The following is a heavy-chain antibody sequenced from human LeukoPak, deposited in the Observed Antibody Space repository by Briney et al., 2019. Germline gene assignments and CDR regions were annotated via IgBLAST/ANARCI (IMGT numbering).Heavy chain of an antibody. V-gene: IGHV3-11*04. J-gene: IGHJ4*02. CDR3: ARDLYDYVWASPIIGY. CDR2: ISGSGSNK. CDR1: GFTFSDYF. D-gene: IGHD3-16*01. Sequence: GGSLRLSCAASGFTFSDYFMTWIRQAPEKGLEWVSYISGSGSNKYYADSVKGRFTISRDNAKNSLYLQMNSLRAEDTAVYYCARDLYDYVWASPIIGYWGQGTLVTVSS.